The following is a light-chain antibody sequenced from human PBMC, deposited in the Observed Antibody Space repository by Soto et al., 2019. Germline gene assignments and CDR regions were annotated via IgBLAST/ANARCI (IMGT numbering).Light chain of an antibody. CDR3: SSYKSSSTIVL. CDR2: EVS. J-gene: IGLJ2*01. V-gene: IGLV2-14*01. CDR1: SSDVGGYNY. Sequence: QSALTQPASVSGSPGQSITISCTGTSSDVGGYNYVSWYQQHPGKAPKLMIYEVSNRPSGVSNRFSGSKSGNTASLTISGRHAEDEADYYCSSYKSSSTIVLFGGGTKLTVL.